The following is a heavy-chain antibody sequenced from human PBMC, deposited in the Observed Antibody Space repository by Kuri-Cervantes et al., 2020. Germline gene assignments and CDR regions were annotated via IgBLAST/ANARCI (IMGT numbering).Heavy chain of an antibody. V-gene: IGHV4-59*12. J-gene: IGHJ6*03. CDR1: GGSMSSYY. CDR2: IYYSGST. D-gene: IGHD5-12*01. Sequence: SETLSLTCTASGGSMSSYYWSWIRQPPGKGLEWIGYIYYSGSTNYNPSLKSRVTISVDKSKNQFSLKLSSVTAADTAVYYCARDLADKWHYYYYMDVWGKGTTVTVSS. CDR3: ARDLADKWHYYYYMDV.